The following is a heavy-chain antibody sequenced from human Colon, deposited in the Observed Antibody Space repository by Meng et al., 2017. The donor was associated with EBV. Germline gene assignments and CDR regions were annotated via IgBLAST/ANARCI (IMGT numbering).Heavy chain of an antibody. CDR1: GGSFSDYY. Sequence: QGPRQQGGAGLLKPSGTLSLTCPVYGGSFSDYYWTWIRQPPVTGLEWIGEINHSGSTNYNPSLKSRVTMSVDTSKNQFSLKLSSVTAADTAVYYCAKLARPPYYNWNDGSRAYFDYWGQGTPVTVSS. D-gene: IGHD1-20*01. CDR2: INHSGST. J-gene: IGHJ4*02. V-gene: IGHV4-34*01. CDR3: AKLARPPYYNWNDGSRAYFDY.